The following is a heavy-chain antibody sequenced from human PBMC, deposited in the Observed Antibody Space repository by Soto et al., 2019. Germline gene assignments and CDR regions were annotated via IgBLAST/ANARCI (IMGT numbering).Heavy chain of an antibody. CDR1: GGSFSVYY. D-gene: IGHD6-6*01. J-gene: IGHJ6*02. CDR3: ASHSSSSLYYYYGMDV. CDR2: INHSGST. Sequence: SETLSLTCAVYGGSFSVYYWSWIRQPPGKGLEWIGEINHSGSTNYNPSLKSRVTISVDTSKNQFSLKLSSVTAADTAVYYCASHSSSSLYYYYGMDVWGQGTTVTVSS. V-gene: IGHV4-34*01.